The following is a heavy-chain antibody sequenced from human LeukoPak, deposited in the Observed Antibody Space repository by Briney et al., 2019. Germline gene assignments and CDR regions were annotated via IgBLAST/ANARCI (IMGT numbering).Heavy chain of an antibody. CDR3: ARGSDYSNGNIYEDDFEY. J-gene: IGHJ4*02. CDR1: GFTFDKYW. V-gene: IGHV3-7*01. Sequence: GGSLRLSCAASGFTFDKYWMDWVRQAPGKGLEWVAQIDQDGRVKHYVDSVKGRFTISRDNDKNLLSLQMSSLRAEDTAVYYCARGSDYSNGNIYEDDFEYWGQGTLVTVSS. CDR2: IDQDGRVK. D-gene: IGHD2-8*01.